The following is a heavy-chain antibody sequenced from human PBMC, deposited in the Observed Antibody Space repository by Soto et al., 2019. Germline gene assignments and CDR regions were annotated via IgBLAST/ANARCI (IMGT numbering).Heavy chain of an antibody. CDR3: ARDTGVLQYYFDY. J-gene: IGHJ4*02. CDR2: ISAYNGNT. CDR1: GYTFTSYG. D-gene: IGHD3-10*01. V-gene: IGHV1-18*01. Sequence: ASVKVSCKASGYTFTSYGISWVRQAPGQGLEWMGWISAYNGNTNYAQKLQGRVTISVDTSKNQFSLKLSSVTAADTAVYYCARDTGVLQYYFDYWGQGTLVTVSS.